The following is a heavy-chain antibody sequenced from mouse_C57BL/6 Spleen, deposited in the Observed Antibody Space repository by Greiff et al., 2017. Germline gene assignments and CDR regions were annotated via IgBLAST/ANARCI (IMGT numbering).Heavy chain of an antibody. Sequence: EVKLMESEGGLVQPGSSMKLSCTASGFTFSDYYMAWVRQVPEKGLEWVANINYDGSSTYYLDSLKSRFIISRDNAKNILYLQMSRLKSEDTATYYCARGGGALAYWGQGTLVTVSA. CDR2: INYDGSST. J-gene: IGHJ3*01. CDR1: GFTFSDYY. CDR3: ARGGGALAY. V-gene: IGHV5-16*01.